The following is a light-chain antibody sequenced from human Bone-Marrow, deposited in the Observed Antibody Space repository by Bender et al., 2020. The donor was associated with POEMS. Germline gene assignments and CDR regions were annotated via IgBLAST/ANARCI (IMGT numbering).Light chain of an antibody. Sequence: QSALTQPASVSGSPGQSITISCTGTSSDVETYNLVSWYQQHPGKAPKLMIYEDNKRPSGIPERFSGSNSGNTATLTISGTQAMDEADYYCQAWDTYSVIFGGGTKLTVL. CDR2: EDN. CDR3: QAWDTYSVI. J-gene: IGLJ2*01. CDR1: SSDVETYNL. V-gene: IGLV2-14*02.